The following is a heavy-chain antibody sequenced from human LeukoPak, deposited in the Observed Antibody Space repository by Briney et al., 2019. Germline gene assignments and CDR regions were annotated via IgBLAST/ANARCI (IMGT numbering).Heavy chain of an antibody. CDR1: GGSFSGYY. V-gene: IGHV4-34*01. Sequence: PSETLSLTCAVYGGSFSGYYRSWIRQPPGKGLEWIGEINHSGSTNYNPSLKSRVTISVDTSKNQFSLKLSSVTAADTAVYYCATLAWADCSGGSCYFLDPWGQGTLVTVSS. CDR3: ATLAWADCSGGSCYFLDP. J-gene: IGHJ5*02. CDR2: INHSGST. D-gene: IGHD2-15*01.